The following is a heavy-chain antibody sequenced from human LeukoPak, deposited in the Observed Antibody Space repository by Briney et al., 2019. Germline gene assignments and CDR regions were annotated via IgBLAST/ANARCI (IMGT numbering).Heavy chain of an antibody. D-gene: IGHD6-25*01. CDR2: IKPDGSEA. CDR3: VQRAFDY. Sequence: GGSLRLSCAASGFTFSVCYMTWVRQAPGTGLEWVANIKPDGSEAIYVVSVRGRVTISRDNAKNSLYLKMNSLTAEETAVYYCVQRAFDYWGEGTLVTVSS. J-gene: IGHJ4*02. CDR1: GFTFSVCY. V-gene: IGHV3-7*01.